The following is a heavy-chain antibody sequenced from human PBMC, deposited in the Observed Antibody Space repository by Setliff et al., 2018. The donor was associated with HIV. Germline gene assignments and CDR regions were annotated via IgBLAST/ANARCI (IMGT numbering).Heavy chain of an antibody. Sequence: SETLSLTCTVSGGSISSGNYYWGWIRRPPGKGLEWIGSIYYGGSTYCNPSLNSRVTISVDTSKNQFSLKLSSVTAADTAMYYCAIDRLVDTVMITDYWGQGTLVTVSS. CDR1: GGSISSGNYY. V-gene: IGHV4-39*07. D-gene: IGHD3-16*01. J-gene: IGHJ4*02. CDR3: AIDRLVDTVMITDY. CDR2: IYYGGST.